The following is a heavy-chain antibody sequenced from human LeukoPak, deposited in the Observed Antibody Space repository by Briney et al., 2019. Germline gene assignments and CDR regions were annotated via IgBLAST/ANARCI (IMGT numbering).Heavy chain of an antibody. D-gene: IGHD6-13*01. V-gene: IGHV4-59*01. CDR3: ARAAAGTVSYNWFDP. CDR2: IYYSGST. Sequence: SETLSLTCTVSGGSISSYCWSWIRQPPGKGLEWIGYIYYSGSTNYNPSLKSRVTISVDTSKNQFSLKLSSVTAADTAVYYCARAAAGTVSYNWFDPWGQGTLVTVSS. CDR1: GGSISSYC. J-gene: IGHJ5*02.